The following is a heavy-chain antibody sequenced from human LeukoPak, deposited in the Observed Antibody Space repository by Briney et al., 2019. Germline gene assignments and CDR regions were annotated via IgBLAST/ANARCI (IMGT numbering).Heavy chain of an antibody. J-gene: IGHJ4*02. V-gene: IGHV4-34*01. Sequence: ASETLSHTCAVYGGSFSGYYWSWIRQPPGKGLEWIGEINHSGSTNYNPSLKSRVTISVDTSKNQFSLKLSSVTAADTAVYYCASGGSHDYWGREPWSPSPQ. CDR2: INHSGST. D-gene: IGHD1-26*01. CDR1: GGSFSGYY. CDR3: ASGGSHDY.